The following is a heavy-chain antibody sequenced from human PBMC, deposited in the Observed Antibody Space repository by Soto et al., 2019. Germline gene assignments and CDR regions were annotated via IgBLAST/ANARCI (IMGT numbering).Heavy chain of an antibody. CDR3: AKAPSVAPGHTSYFDH. J-gene: IGHJ4*02. CDR1: GFTFTSHA. Sequence: GGSLRLSFAASGFTFTSHAMGWVRQAPGKGLEWVSALSESGRTTYYADAVKGRFSISKDISNDPLYLQMDSLRAEDTDVYFCAKAPSVAPGHTSYFDHWGQGTLVTVSS. CDR2: LSESGRTT. V-gene: IGHV3-23*01.